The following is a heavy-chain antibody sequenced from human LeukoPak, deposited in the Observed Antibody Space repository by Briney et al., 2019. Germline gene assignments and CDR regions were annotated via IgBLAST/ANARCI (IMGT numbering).Heavy chain of an antibody. Sequence: KPSETLSLTCTVSGGSLISNNFYWGWIRQPPGKGLEWIGSIFYSGNNYYNPSLTSRVSISVDTSKNQFSLKLSSVTAADTAVYYCARVEYQLLWGNWFDPWGQGTLVTVSS. CDR3: ARVEYQLLWGNWFDP. J-gene: IGHJ5*02. D-gene: IGHD2-2*01. V-gene: IGHV4-39*01. CDR1: GGSLISNNFY. CDR2: IFYSGNN.